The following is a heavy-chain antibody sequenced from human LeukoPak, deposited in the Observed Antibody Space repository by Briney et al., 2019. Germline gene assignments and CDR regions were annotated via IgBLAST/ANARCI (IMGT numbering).Heavy chain of an antibody. Sequence: GGSLRLSCAASGFSFSRYSMNWVRQAPGKGLEWVSSITSSSRYIYYADSVKGRFTISRDNAKNSLFLQMNSLRAEDTAVYYCAGGYSSSWYPNSFDYWGQGTLVTVSS. CDR1: GFSFSRYS. D-gene: IGHD6-13*01. J-gene: IGHJ4*02. CDR3: AGGYSSSWYPNSFDY. CDR2: ITSSSRYI. V-gene: IGHV3-21*01.